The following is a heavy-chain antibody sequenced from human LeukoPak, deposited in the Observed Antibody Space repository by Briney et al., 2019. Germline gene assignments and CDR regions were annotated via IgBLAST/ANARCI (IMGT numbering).Heavy chain of an antibody. CDR2: IDRDGSAE. V-gene: IGHV3-7*04. CDR3: ARADNYGSILDY. Sequence: GGSLRLSCAASGFTLSNYWMSWVRQSPGRGLEWVANIDRDGSAEYYVDSVGGRFTVSRDNAKNSLYLQIDSLRAEDTAVYYCARADNYGSILDYWGRGTLVTVSS. J-gene: IGHJ4*02. D-gene: IGHD3-10*01. CDR1: GFTLSNYW.